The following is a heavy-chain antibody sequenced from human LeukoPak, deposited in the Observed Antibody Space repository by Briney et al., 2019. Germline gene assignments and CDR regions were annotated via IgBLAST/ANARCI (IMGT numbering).Heavy chain of an antibody. D-gene: IGHD2-15*01. CDR2: INPNSGGT. J-gene: IGHJ4*02. CDR1: GYTFTGYY. CDR3: ARPYCSGGSCHDYFDY. V-gene: IGHV1-2*02. Sequence: GASVKLSCKASGYTFTGYYIHWVRQAPGQGLEWMGWINPNSGGTNYAQKFQGRVTMTRDTSISTAYMELGGLTSDDTAVYYCARPYCSGGSCHDYFDYWGQGTLVTVSS.